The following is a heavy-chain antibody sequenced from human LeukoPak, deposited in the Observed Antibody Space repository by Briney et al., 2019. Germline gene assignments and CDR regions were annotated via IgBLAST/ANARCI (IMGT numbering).Heavy chain of an antibody. J-gene: IGHJ4*02. Sequence: GGSLRLSCAAPGFSFGSDWMSWLRQAPGKGLEWVANIRPDGGEKYYVDSVKGRFIISRDNAKNSLFLQMNSLRAEDTAVYFCARDGSGWSKDWGQGTLVTVSS. CDR1: GFSFGSDW. CDR3: ARDGSGWSKD. D-gene: IGHD6-19*01. V-gene: IGHV3-7*01. CDR2: IRPDGGEK.